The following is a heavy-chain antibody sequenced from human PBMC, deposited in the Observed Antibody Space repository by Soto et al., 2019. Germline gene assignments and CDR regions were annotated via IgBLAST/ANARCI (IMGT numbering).Heavy chain of an antibody. CDR3: ARVLRAYYGSGSYYRPDYYFDY. Sequence: PSETLALPCAVYGGTFSGYYGSWIRKPRGKGLEWIGEIHHSGSTNYNPSLKSPGNISVDPSKNQFCLKLSSGTAADTAVYYCARVLRAYYGSGSYYRPDYYFDYWGQGTLVTVSS. CDR1: GGTFSGYY. J-gene: IGHJ4*02. CDR2: IHHSGST. V-gene: IGHV4-34*01. D-gene: IGHD3-10*01.